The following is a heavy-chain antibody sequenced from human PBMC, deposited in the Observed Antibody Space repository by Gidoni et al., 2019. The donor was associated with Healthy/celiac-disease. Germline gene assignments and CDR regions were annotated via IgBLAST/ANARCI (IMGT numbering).Heavy chain of an antibody. CDR3: ARRLGYCSGGSCYSSWFDP. Sequence: EVQLVQSGAEVKKPGESLKISCKGSGYSFTSYWIGWVRQMPGKGLEWMGIIYPGDSDTRYSPSFQGQVTISADKSISTAYLQWSSLKASDTAMYYCARRLGYCSGGSCYSSWFDPWGQGTLVTVSS. J-gene: IGHJ5*02. CDR2: IYPGDSDT. CDR1: GYSFTSYW. D-gene: IGHD2-15*01. V-gene: IGHV5-51*03.